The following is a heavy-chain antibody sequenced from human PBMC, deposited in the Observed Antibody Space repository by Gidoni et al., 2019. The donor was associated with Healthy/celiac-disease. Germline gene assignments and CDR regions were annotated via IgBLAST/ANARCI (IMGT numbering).Heavy chain of an antibody. V-gene: IGHV1-46*03. J-gene: IGHJ4*02. CDR2: ISPCGGST. CDR1: GYTFTSYY. Sequence: QVQPVQSGPAVKKPGTAVKVTCTASGYTFTSYYMQWVRQAPGQGLEWMGIISPCGGSTSYAQKFQGRVTMTRDTSVSTVYMELSSLRSEDTAVYYCARGKKANSFWGQGTLVTVSS. CDR3: ARGKKANSF. D-gene: IGHD1-1*01.